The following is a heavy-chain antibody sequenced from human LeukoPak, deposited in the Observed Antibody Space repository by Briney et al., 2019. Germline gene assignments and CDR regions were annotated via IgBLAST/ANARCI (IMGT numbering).Heavy chain of an antibody. Sequence: SETLSLTCAVYGGSFSGYYWSWIRQPPGKGLEWIGEINHSGSTNYNPSLKSRVTISVDTSKNQFSLKLSSVTAADTAVYYCARSGLAVAGNSMVYYFDYWGQGTLVTVSS. D-gene: IGHD6-19*01. V-gene: IGHV4-34*01. CDR2: INHSGST. J-gene: IGHJ4*02. CDR1: GGSFSGYY. CDR3: ARSGLAVAGNSMVYYFDY.